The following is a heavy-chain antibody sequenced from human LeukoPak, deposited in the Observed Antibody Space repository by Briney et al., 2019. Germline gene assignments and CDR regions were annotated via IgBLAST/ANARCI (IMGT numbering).Heavy chain of an antibody. Sequence: GGSLRLFCAASGFIFNSYAMHWVRQAPGKGLEYVSAISSNGGSTYYANSVKGRFTISRDNSKNTVYLQINRQRPGDMAVYYCARAHSSGWYGGFDYWGQGTLVTVSS. CDR3: ARAHSSGWYGGFDY. V-gene: IGHV3-64*01. J-gene: IGHJ4*02. D-gene: IGHD6-19*01. CDR2: ISSNGGST. CDR1: GFIFNSYA.